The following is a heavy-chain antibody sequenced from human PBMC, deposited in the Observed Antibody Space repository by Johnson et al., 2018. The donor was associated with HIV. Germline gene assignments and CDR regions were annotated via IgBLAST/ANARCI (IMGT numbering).Heavy chain of an antibody. V-gene: IGHV3-74*01. Sequence: VQLVESGGGLVQPGGSLRLSCAASGFTFSSYWMHWVRQAPGKGLVWVSRINSDGSSTSYADPVKGRFTISRDNAKNTLYLQMNSLRAEDTAVYYCASGGSRYSGSYLSDAFDIWGQGTMVTVSS. D-gene: IGHD1-26*01. CDR1: GFTFSSYW. J-gene: IGHJ3*02. CDR3: ASGGSRYSGSYLSDAFDI. CDR2: INSDGSST.